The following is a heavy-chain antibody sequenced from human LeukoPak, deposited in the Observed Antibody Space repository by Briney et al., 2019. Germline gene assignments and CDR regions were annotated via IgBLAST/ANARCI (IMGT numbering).Heavy chain of an antibody. J-gene: IGHJ4*02. CDR2: INAGNGNT. V-gene: IGHV1-3*01. Sequence: GASVKVSGKASGYTFTSYAMHWVRQAPGQRLEWMGWINAGNGNTKYSQKFQGRVTITRDTSASTAYMELSSLRSEDTAVYYCARGPDYGDYVSPFDYWGQGTLVTVSS. CDR1: GYTFTSYA. CDR3: ARGPDYGDYVSPFDY. D-gene: IGHD4-17*01.